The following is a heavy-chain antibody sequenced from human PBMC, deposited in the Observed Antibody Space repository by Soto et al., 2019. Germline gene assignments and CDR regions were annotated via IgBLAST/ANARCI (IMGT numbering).Heavy chain of an antibody. CDR3: ARGKSFVWGSYPKGP. D-gene: IGHD3-16*02. Sequence: ASVKVSCKASGYTFTSYDINSVRLATGQGLEWMGWMNPNSGNTGYAQKFQGRVTMTRNTSISTAYMELSSLRSEDTAVYYCARGKSFVWGSYPKGPWGQGTLVTVSS. J-gene: IGHJ5*02. V-gene: IGHV1-8*01. CDR1: GYTFTSYD. CDR2: MNPNSGNT.